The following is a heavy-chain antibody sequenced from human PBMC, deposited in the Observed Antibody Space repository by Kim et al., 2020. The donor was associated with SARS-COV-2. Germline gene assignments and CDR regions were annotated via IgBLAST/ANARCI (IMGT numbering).Heavy chain of an antibody. D-gene: IGHD3-22*01. J-gene: IGHJ3*02. CDR3: ARECDSSGRRAFDI. Sequence: SETLSLTCTVSGGSISSGGYYWSWIRQHPGKGLEWIGYIYYSGSTYYNPSLKSRVTISVDTSKNQFSLKLSSVTAADTAVYYCARECDSSGRRAFDIWGQGTMVTVSS. V-gene: IGHV4-31*03. CDR1: GGSISSGGYY. CDR2: IYYSGST.